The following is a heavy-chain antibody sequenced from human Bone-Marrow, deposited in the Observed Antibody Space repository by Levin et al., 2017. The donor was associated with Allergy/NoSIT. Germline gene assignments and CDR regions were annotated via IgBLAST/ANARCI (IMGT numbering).Heavy chain of an antibody. CDR2: ISGSGDRT. D-gene: IGHD4-17*01. CDR1: GFTFRNYA. CDR3: AKDDYGDYFDAFEF. V-gene: IGHV3-23*01. J-gene: IGHJ3*01. Sequence: PGGSLRLSCAASGFTFRNYAMSWVRQAPGKGLEWVSAISGSGDRTYYADSVKGRFTLSRDNSKNTLYLQMSSLRAEDTAVYYCAKDDYGDYFDAFEFWGQGTMVTVSS.